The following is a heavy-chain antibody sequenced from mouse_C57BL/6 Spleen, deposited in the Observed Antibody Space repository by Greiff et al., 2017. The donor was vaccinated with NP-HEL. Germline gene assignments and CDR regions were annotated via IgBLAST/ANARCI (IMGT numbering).Heavy chain of an antibody. Sequence: QVQLQQPGAELVKPGASVKMSCKASGYTFTSYWITWVKQRPGQGLEWIGDIYPGSGSTNYNEKFKSKATLTVDTSASTAYMQLSSLTSEDSAVYYCARETAQATWAYWGQGTLVTVSA. J-gene: IGHJ3*01. CDR2: IYPGSGST. V-gene: IGHV1-55*01. CDR1: GYTFTSYW. D-gene: IGHD3-2*02. CDR3: ARETAQATWAY.